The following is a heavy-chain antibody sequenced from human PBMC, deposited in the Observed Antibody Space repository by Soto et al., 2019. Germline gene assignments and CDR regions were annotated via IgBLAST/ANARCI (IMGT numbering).Heavy chain of an antibody. Sequence: QVHLVESGGGVVQPGRSLRLSCAASGFTFSVYALHWVRQAPGKGLDWLATMSYDGSNYGDSMKGRITISRDNSKNILFLEMNSLRAEDTGVYYCVREGLQDDALDFWGQGTMVTVSS. CDR2: MSYDGSN. J-gene: IGHJ3*01. D-gene: IGHD4-4*01. CDR1: GFTFSVYA. CDR3: VREGLQDDALDF. V-gene: IGHV3-30-3*01.